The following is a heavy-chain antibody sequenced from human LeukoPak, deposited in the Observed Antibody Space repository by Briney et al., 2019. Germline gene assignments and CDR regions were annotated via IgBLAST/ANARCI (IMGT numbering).Heavy chain of an antibody. CDR3: AKDFATGYSSGWYVY. CDR2: ISGSGCST. Sequence: PGGSLRLSCAASRFTFSSYSMSWVRQAPGKGLEWVSSISGSGCSTYYEDSEKGRFTISRDNTKNMQYLQMNILRDEDTAVYYCAKDFATGYSSGWYVYWGQGTLVTVSS. CDR1: RFTFSSYS. J-gene: IGHJ4*02. V-gene: IGHV3-23*01. D-gene: IGHD6-19*01.